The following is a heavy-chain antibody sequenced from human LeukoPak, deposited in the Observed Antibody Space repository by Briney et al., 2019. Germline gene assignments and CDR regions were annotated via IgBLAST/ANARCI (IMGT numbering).Heavy chain of an antibody. CDR3: ARGYNRFGVDYMDV. CDR2: IYHSGNT. D-gene: IGHD3-10*01. V-gene: IGHV4-4*02. J-gene: IGHJ6*03. Sequence: SETLSLTCAVSGGSISSSNWWSWVRQPPGKGLEWIGEIYHSGNTNYNPSLKSRVTISVDTSKNHFSLNLTSVTAADTAVYYCARGYNRFGVDYMDVWGKGTTVTISS. CDR1: GGSISSSNW.